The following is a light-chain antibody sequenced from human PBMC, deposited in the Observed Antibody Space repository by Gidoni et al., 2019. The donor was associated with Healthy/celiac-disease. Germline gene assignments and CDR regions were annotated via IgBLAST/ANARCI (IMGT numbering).Light chain of an antibody. CDR1: QSVSSSY. Sequence: EIVLTQSPGTLSLSPGERATLSCRASQSVSSSYLAWYQQKPGQAPRLLIYGASSRATGIPDRFSGSGSGTAFTPTISRLEPEDFAVHYCQQYGSSPPTFGQGTKVEIK. J-gene: IGKJ1*01. CDR2: GAS. V-gene: IGKV3-20*01. CDR3: QQYGSSPPT.